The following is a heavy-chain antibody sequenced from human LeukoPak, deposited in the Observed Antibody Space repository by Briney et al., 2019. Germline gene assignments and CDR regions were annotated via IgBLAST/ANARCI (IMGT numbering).Heavy chain of an antibody. J-gene: IGHJ3*02. D-gene: IGHD7-27*01. CDR3: ASGSQLTGDAFDI. Sequence: GVLRLSCAASGFTXSSYSMNWVRQAPGKGLEWVSSISSSSSYIYYADSVKGRFTISRDNAKNSLYLQMNSLRAEDTAVYYCASGSQLTGDAFDIWGQGTMVTVSS. CDR1: GFTXSSYS. V-gene: IGHV3-21*01. CDR2: ISSSSSYI.